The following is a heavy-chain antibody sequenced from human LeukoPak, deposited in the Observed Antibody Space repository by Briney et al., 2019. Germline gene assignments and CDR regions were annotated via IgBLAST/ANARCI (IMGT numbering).Heavy chain of an antibody. CDR1: GFTVSSNY. CDR2: IYSGGST. Sequence: GGSLRLSCAASGFTVSSNYMSWVRQAPGKGLEWVSVIYSGGSTYYADSVKGRFTISRHNSKNTLYLQMNSLRAEDTAVYYCARGVLFYYDFGYYGTDVWGQGTTVTVS. J-gene: IGHJ6*02. D-gene: IGHD3-3*01. CDR3: ARGVLFYYDFGYYGTDV. V-gene: IGHV3-53*04.